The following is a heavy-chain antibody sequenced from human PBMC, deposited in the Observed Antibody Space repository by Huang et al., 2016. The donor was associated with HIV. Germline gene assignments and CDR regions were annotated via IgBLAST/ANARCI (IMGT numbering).Heavy chain of an antibody. CDR3: AREGNDVGGGFDH. CDR2: MYTSGTT. CDR1: GGSIRNYY. V-gene: IGHV4-4*07. J-gene: IGHJ4*02. D-gene: IGHD3-10*02. Sequence: QVQLQESGPGLVKPAETLSLPCSGSGGSIRNYYWSWIWQPAGKGLEWIGRMYTSGTTNYNPSLRSRVTMSLDTSKNQFSLRLTSVTAADTAVYYCAREGNDVGGGFDHWGQGTLVTVSS.